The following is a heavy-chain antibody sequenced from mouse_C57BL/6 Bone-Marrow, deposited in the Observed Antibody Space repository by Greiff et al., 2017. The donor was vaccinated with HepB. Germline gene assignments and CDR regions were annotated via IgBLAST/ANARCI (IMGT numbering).Heavy chain of an antibody. Sequence: VQVVESGAELARPGASVKLSCKASGYTFTSYGISWVKQRTGQGLEWIGEIYPRSGNTYYNEKFKGKATLTADKSSSTAYMELRSLTSEDSAVYFCARFLLLWLRHDYWGQGTTLTVSS. CDR1: GYTFTSYG. V-gene: IGHV1-81*01. CDR2: IYPRSGNT. D-gene: IGHD2-2*01. J-gene: IGHJ2*01. CDR3: ARFLLLWLRHDY.